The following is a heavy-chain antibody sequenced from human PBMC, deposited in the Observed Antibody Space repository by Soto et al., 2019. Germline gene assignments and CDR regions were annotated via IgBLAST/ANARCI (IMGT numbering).Heavy chain of an antibody. Sequence: QVQLQESGPGLVKPSETLSLTCTVSGGSISSYYWSWIRQPPGKGLEWIGYIYSSGSTNYNPSLKSRVTIPVDTSKNQFSLKLRSVTAADTAVYYCARPNYTARTWYFDLWGRGTLVTVSS. CDR2: IYSSGST. CDR1: GGSISSYY. J-gene: IGHJ2*01. D-gene: IGHD2-21*02. V-gene: IGHV4-59*08. CDR3: ARPNYTARTWYFDL.